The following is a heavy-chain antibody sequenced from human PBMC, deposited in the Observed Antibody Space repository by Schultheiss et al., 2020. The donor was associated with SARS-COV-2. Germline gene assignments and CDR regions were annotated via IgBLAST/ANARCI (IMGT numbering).Heavy chain of an antibody. Sequence: SETLSLTCAVSACPISSGGYSWSWIRQPPGKGLEWIGYIYYSGNTNYNPSLKSRVTISVDTSKNQFSLKLSSVTAADTAVYYCARDRHSYSDSGAYCGGWFNPWGPGTVGTVAS. D-gene: IGHD3-22*01. CDR2: IYYSGNT. CDR3: ARDRHSYSDSGAYCGGWFNP. J-gene: IGHJ5*02. V-gene: IGHV4-61*08. CDR1: ACPISSGGYS.